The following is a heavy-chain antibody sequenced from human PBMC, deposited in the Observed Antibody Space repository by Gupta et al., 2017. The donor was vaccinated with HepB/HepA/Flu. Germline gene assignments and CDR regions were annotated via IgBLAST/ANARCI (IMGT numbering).Heavy chain of an antibody. Sequence: DVQLVESGGGLIQPGGSLRLSCAASGFTFSTFEMSWVRQATGKGLEWVSSISSSDGTIYYADSVKGRFTISRDNAKNSLYLQMNSLRVEDTAVYYCVRVGLVPTHFDYWGQGTLVTVSS. V-gene: IGHV3-48*03. CDR1: GFTFSTFE. CDR3: VRVGLVPTHFDY. CDR2: ISSSDGTI. J-gene: IGHJ4*02. D-gene: IGHD3/OR15-3a*01.